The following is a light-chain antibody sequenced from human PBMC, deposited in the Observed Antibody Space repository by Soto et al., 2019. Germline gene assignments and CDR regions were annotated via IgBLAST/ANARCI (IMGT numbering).Light chain of an antibody. Sequence: EIVMTQSPATLSVSPGERATLSCRASQSVSSNLAWYQQKPGRSPRLLIYDASKRAAGTPSRFSGSASETDFTLTISSLEPEDSAVYYCQQRSNWPPWTFGQGTKVDI. CDR3: QQRSNWPPWT. J-gene: IGKJ1*01. V-gene: IGKV3-11*01. CDR1: QSVSSN. CDR2: DAS.